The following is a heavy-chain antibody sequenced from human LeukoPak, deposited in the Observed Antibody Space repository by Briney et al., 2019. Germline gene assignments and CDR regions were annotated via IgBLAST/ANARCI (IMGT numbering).Heavy chain of an antibody. Sequence: GGSLRLSCGASGFTFSSYSMNWVRQAPGKGLEWVSSISSSSSYIYYADSVKGRFTISRDNAKNSLYLQMNSLRAEDTAVYYCAREQRYYYGMDVWGQGTTVTVSS. CDR1: GFTFSSYS. J-gene: IGHJ6*02. CDR2: ISSSSSYI. V-gene: IGHV3-21*01. CDR3: AREQRYYYGMDV.